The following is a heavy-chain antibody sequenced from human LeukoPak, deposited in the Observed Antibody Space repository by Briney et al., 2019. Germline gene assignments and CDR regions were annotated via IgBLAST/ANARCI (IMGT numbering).Heavy chain of an antibody. V-gene: IGHV1-2*02. Sequence: ASLKAHCKSPRHTIPPSSLHTQNQARRNVLHSSSRINPDSGVTVYAQKFQGRVSMTRDTYISTGYMDLRTLTSDDTAVYFCAKNQCSGASCWVEDYWGQGTLVIVSS. CDR2: INPDSGVT. J-gene: IGHJ4*02. CDR3: AKNQCSGASCWVEDY. CDR1: RHTIPPSS. D-gene: IGHD2-15*01.